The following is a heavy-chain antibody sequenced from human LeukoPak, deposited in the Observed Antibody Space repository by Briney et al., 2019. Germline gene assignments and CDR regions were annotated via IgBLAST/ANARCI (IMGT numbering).Heavy chain of an antibody. CDR2: ISAYNGNT. CDR3: ARAEASGGRDFDY. Sequence: ASVKVSCKASGYTFTSYGISWVRQDPGQGLDWIGWISAYNGNTNYAQKLQGRVTMTTDTSTSTAYMELRSLRSDDTAVYYCARAEASGGRDFDYWGQGTLVTVSS. D-gene: IGHD3-16*01. V-gene: IGHV1-18*01. CDR1: GYTFTSYG. J-gene: IGHJ4*02.